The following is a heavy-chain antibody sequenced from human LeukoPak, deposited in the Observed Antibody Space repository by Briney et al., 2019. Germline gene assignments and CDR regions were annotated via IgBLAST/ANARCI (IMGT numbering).Heavy chain of an antibody. CDR3: ARVRYDYVWGSLNWFDP. Sequence: SETLSLTCTVSGGSISRYYWSWIRQPPGKGLEWIGYIYYSGSTNYNPSLKSRVTISVDTSKNQFSLKLSSVTAADTAVYYCARVRYDYVWGSLNWFDPWGQGTLVSVSS. D-gene: IGHD3-16*01. J-gene: IGHJ5*02. CDR1: GGSISRYY. V-gene: IGHV4-59*01. CDR2: IYYSGST.